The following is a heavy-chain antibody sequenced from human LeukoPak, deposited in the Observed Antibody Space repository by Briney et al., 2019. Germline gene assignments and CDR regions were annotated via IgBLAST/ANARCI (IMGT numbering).Heavy chain of an antibody. CDR1: GGSISSYY. J-gene: IGHJ4*02. Sequence: SEALSLTCTVSGGSISSYYWSWIRQPPGKGLEWIGYIYYSGSTNYNPSLKSRVTISVDTSKNQFSLKLSSVTAADTAVYYCARGNGDYFDYWGQGTLVTVSS. CDR2: IYYSGST. CDR3: ARGNGDYFDY. D-gene: IGHD4-17*01. V-gene: IGHV4-59*01.